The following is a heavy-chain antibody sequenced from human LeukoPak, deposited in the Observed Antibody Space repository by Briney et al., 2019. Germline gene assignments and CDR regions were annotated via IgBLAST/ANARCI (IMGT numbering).Heavy chain of an antibody. J-gene: IGHJ4*02. Sequence: GGSLRLSCAASGFTFSSYGMHWVRQAPGKGLGWVAFVRYNGSNKYYADSVKGRFTISRDNSKNPLYLQMNSLRAEDSAVYYCAKFVGLLTNFDYWGQGTLVTVSS. V-gene: IGHV3-30*02. D-gene: IGHD2-15*01. CDR3: AKFVGLLTNFDY. CDR1: GFTFSSYG. CDR2: VRYNGSNK.